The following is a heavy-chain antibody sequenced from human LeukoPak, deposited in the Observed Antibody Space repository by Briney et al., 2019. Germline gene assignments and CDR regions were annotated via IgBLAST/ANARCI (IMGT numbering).Heavy chain of an antibody. J-gene: IGHJ6*03. CDR1: GGSISSSSYY. CDR2: IYYSGST. Sequence: PSETLSLTCTVSGGSISSSSYYWGWIRQPPGKGLEWIGSIYYSGSTYYNPSLKSRVTISVDTSKNQFSLKLSSVTAADTAVYYCARHVGLSYYDILTGYYSGANYYYYMDVWGKGTTVTVSS. CDR3: ARHVGLSYYDILTGYYSGANYYYYMDV. D-gene: IGHD3-9*01. V-gene: IGHV4-39*01.